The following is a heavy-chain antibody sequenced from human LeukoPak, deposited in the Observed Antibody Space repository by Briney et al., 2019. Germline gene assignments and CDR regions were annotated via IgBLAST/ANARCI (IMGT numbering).Heavy chain of an antibody. D-gene: IGHD3-22*01. CDR2: VYYSGTT. V-gene: IGHV4-61*01. J-gene: IGHJ4*02. CDR3: ARGMYDSSGYVFDS. Sequence: SETLSLTCTVSGGSVSSGSYYWSWIRQPPGKGLEWIGYVYYSGTTNYNPSLKSRLTLSLDRSKNQFSLRLSSVTAADTAVYYCARGMYDSSGYVFDSWGQGTLVTVSS. CDR1: GGSVSSGSYY.